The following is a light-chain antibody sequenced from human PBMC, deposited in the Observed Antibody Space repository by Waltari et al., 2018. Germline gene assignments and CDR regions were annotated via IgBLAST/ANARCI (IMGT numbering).Light chain of an antibody. J-gene: IGLJ2*01. Sequence: QSVLTQPPSASATAGQRVTISCSGSGSNIGTNTVNWYQQVPGTAPKLVIHGNNQRPPGVPDRISGSKSGTSGSLAISGLRSEDEADYYCSSWDGSLSGLVFGGGTRLTVL. CDR3: SSWDGSLSGLV. CDR1: GSNIGTNT. CDR2: GNN. V-gene: IGLV1-44*01.